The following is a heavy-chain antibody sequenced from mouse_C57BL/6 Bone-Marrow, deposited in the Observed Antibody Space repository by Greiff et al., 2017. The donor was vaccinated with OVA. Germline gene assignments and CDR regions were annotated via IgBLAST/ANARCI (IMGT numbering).Heavy chain of an antibody. D-gene: IGHD2-3*01. CDR3: ARAYDGYPYYAMDY. Sequence: EVQRVESGGGLVKPGGSLKLSCAASGFTFSSYAMSWVRQTPEKRLEWVATISDGGSYTYYPDNAKNNLYLQMSHLKSEDTAMYYCARAYDGYPYYAMDYWGQGTSVTVSS. V-gene: IGHV5-4*01. J-gene: IGHJ4*01. CDR1: GFTFSSYA. CDR2: ISDGGSYT.